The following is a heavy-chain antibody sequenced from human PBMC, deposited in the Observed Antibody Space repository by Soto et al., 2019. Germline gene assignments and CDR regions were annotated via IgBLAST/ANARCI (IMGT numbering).Heavy chain of an antibody. D-gene: IGHD3-10*01. CDR2: ISAYNGNT. CDR1: GYTFTSYG. CDR3: ARFKPITMEYYYYGMDV. Sequence: ASVKVSCKASGYTFTSYGISWVRQAPGQGLEWMGWISAYNGNTNYAQKLQGRVTMTTDTSTSTAYMELRSLRSDDTAVYYCARFKPITMEYYYYGMDVWGQGTTVTVSS. J-gene: IGHJ6*02. V-gene: IGHV1-18*01.